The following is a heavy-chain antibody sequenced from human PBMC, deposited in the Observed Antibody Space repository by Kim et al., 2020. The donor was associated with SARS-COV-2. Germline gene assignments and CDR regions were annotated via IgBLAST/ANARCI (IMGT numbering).Heavy chain of an antibody. CDR2: IWYDGSNK. Sequence: GGSLRLSCAASGFTFSSYGMHWVRQAPGKGLEWVAVIWYDGSNKYYADSVKGRFTISRDNSKNTLYLQMNSLRAEDTAVYYCARERHSSSWDIGPGGYWGQGTLVTVSS. D-gene: IGHD6-13*01. CDR3: ARERHSSSWDIGPGGY. J-gene: IGHJ4*02. CDR1: GFTFSSYG. V-gene: IGHV3-33*01.